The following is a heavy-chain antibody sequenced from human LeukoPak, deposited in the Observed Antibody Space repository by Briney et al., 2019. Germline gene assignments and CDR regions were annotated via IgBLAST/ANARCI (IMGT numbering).Heavy chain of an antibody. CDR1: GFTFSSYE. V-gene: IGHV3-48*03. Sequence: GGSLRLSGAASGFTFSSYEMNWVRQAPGKGLEWVSYISSSGSTIYYADSVKGRFTISRDNAKNSLYLQMNSLRAEDTAVYYCAREPTPDGDPHYYYGMDVWGKGTTVTVSS. CDR3: AREPTPDGDPHYYYGMDV. J-gene: IGHJ6*04. CDR2: ISSSGSTI. D-gene: IGHD4-17*01.